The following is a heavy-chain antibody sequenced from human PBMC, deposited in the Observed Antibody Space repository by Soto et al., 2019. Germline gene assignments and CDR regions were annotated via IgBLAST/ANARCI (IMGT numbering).Heavy chain of an antibody. Sequence: ASVKVSCKASGYTFTSYGISWVRQAPGQGLEWMGWISAYNGNTNYAQKLQGRVTMTTDTSTNTAYMELRSLRSDDTAVYYCARDPYNVLMVNAPNLYGMDVWGQGTTVTVSS. J-gene: IGHJ6*02. V-gene: IGHV1-18*01. D-gene: IGHD2-8*01. CDR1: GYTFTSYG. CDR3: ARDPYNVLMVNAPNLYGMDV. CDR2: ISAYNGNT.